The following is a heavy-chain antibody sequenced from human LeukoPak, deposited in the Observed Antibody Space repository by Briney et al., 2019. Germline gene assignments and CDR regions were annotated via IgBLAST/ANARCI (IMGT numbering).Heavy chain of an antibody. CDR1: GYTFTGYY. CDR3: ARVAKHLGYCSSTSCYAYYFDY. CDR2: INPNSGVT. D-gene: IGHD2-2*01. V-gene: IGHV1-2*02. J-gene: IGHJ4*02. Sequence: ASVKVSCKASGYTFTGYYMHWVRQAPGQGLEWMGWINPNSGVTNYAQKFQGSVTMTRDTSISTAYMELSRLRSDETVVYSCARVAKHLGYCSSTSCYAYYFDYCGEGAMVTVSS.